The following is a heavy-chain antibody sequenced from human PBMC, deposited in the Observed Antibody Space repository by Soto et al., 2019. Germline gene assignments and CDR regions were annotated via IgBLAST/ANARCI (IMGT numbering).Heavy chain of an antibody. J-gene: IGHJ6*02. CDR3: ARVSDYYGMDV. Sequence: QVQLQESGPGLVKPSETLSLTCTVSGGSVSSGSYYWSWIRQPPGKGLEWIGYIYYSGSTNYNPSLKSRVTISVDTSKNQFSLKLSSVTAADTAVYYCARVSDYYGMDVWGQGTMVTVSS. CDR2: IYYSGST. V-gene: IGHV4-61*01. CDR1: GGSVSSGSYY.